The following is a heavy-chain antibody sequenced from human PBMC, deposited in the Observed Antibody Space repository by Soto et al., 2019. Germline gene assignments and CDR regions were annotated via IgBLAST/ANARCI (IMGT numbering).Heavy chain of an antibody. CDR2: INHRGST. J-gene: IGHJ5*02. Sequence: QVQLQQWGAGLLKPSETLSLTCAVYGGSFSGYYWSWIRQPPGKGLEWIGEINHRGSTNYNPSLKSRVTISVDTSKNQFSLKLSSVTAADTAVYYCARGRGCSSTSCYANKRFDPWGQGTLVTVSS. D-gene: IGHD2-2*01. CDR3: ARGRGCSSTSCYANKRFDP. V-gene: IGHV4-34*01. CDR1: GGSFSGYY.